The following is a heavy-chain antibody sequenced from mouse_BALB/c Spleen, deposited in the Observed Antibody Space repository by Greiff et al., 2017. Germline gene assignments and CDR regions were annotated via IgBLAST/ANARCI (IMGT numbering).Heavy chain of an antibody. CDR1: GYAFTNYL. J-gene: IGHJ3*01. CDR3: ARSDYGSAWFAY. Sequence: QVQLKQSGAELVRPGTSVKVSCKASGYAFTNYLIEWVKQRPGQGLEWIGVINPGSGGTNYNEKFKGKATLTADKSSSTAYMQLSSLTSDDSAVYFCARSDYGSAWFAYWGQGTLVTVSA. V-gene: IGHV1-54*01. CDR2: INPGSGGT. D-gene: IGHD1-2*01.